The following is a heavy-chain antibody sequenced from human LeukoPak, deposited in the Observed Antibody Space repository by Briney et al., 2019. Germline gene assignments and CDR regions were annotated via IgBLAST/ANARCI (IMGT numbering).Heavy chain of an antibody. CDR2: IGTAGDT. Sequence: GGSLRLSCEASGITFSTSDMHWVRQAPGKGLEWVSVIGTAGDTYYADSVKGRFTISRENAKNSLYLQMNSLRAGDTAVYYCARGSVRVGMDVWGQGTTATVSS. V-gene: IGHV3-13*01. D-gene: IGHD6-13*01. CDR1: GITFSTSD. CDR3: ARGSVRVGMDV. J-gene: IGHJ6*02.